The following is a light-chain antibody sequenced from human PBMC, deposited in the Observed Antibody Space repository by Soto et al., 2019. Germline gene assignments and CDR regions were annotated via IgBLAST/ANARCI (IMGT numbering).Light chain of an antibody. Sequence: EIVMTQSPATLSVSPGERATLSCRASQSVSSNLAGYQQKPGQAPRLLIYGASTRATGIPARFSGSGSGTEFTLTISSLQSEDFAGYYCQQYNNWPPLTFGGGTKVEIK. J-gene: IGKJ4*01. CDR1: QSVSSN. V-gene: IGKV3-15*01. CDR2: GAS. CDR3: QQYNNWPPLT.